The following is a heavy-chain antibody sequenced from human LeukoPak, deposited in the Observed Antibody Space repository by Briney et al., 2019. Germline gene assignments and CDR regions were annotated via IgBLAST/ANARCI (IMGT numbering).Heavy chain of an antibody. J-gene: IGHJ4*02. V-gene: IGHV3-21*01. CDR2: ISSSSSYI. CDR3: ARGGELGDDFDY. Sequence: HPGGPLRLSCAASGFTFSSYSMNWVRQAPGKGLEWVSSISSSSSYIYYADSVKGRFTISRDNAKNSLYLQMNSLRAEDTAVYYCARGGELGDDFDYWGQGTLVTVSS. D-gene: IGHD7-27*01. CDR1: GFTFSSYS.